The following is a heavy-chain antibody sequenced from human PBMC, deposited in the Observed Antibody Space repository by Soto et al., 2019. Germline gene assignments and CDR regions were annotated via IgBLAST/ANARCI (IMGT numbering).Heavy chain of an antibody. D-gene: IGHD1-7*01. CDR3: ATDEEELTYDFDY. V-gene: IGHV3-48*04. CDR1: GFTFSSYS. J-gene: IGHJ4*02. CDR2: ISSSSSTI. Sequence: GGSLRLSCAASGFTFSSYSMNWVRQAPGKGLEWVSYISSSSSTIYYADSVKGRFTISRDNAKNSLYLQMNSLRAEDTAVYYCATDEEELTYDFDYWGQGTLVTVSS.